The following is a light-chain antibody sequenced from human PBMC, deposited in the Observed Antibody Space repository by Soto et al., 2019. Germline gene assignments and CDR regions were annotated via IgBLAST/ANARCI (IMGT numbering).Light chain of an antibody. CDR2: KAS. Sequence: PSTLSGSVGDRVTITCRASQTISSWLAWYQQKPGKAPKLLIYKASTLKSGVPSRFSGSGSGTEFTLTISSLQSEDFAVYYCQQHTNWPLTFGGGTKVDIK. J-gene: IGKJ4*01. CDR3: QQHTNWPLT. CDR1: QTISSW. V-gene: IGKV1-5*03.